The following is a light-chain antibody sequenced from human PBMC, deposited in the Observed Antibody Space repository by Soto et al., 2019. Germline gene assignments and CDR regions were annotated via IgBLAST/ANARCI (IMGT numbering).Light chain of an antibody. CDR2: GAS. CDR1: QSVSSSY. V-gene: IGKV3-20*01. CDR3: HQYGSSPST. J-gene: IGKJ1*01. Sequence: EIVLTQSPGTLSLSPGERATLSCRASQSVSSSYLAWYQQKPGQAPRLLIYGASSRATGIPDRISGSGSGTDFTLTISRLEPEDFAVYYCHQYGSSPSTFGQGTKVGI.